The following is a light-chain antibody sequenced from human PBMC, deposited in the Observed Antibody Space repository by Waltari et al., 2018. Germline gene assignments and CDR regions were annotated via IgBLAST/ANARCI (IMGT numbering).Light chain of an antibody. Sequence: QSALTQPASVSGSPGQSITISCTGTSSDVGGYNYVSWYQQHPGNDPKLLIYDVRRRPSGFSSGFSGSKSGDTASLPISGLQAEDAADYYCSSYTSSSTVVCGGGTKLTV. CDR2: DVR. V-gene: IGLV2-14*01. CDR1: SSDVGGYNY. CDR3: SSYTSSSTVV. J-gene: IGLJ2*01.